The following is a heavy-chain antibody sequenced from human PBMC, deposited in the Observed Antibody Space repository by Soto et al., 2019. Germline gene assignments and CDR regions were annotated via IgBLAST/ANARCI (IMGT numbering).Heavy chain of an antibody. CDR2: IGGSGGST. J-gene: IGHJ4*02. D-gene: IGHD3-3*01. CDR1: GFTFSNYA. CDR3: AKDGTLFGVVTHFDY. Sequence: GSLRLSCAASGFTFSNYAMSWVRQAPGKGLEWVSVIGGSGGSTYYADSVRGRFTVSRDNSKNTVFLQLNSLRAEDTALYYCAKDGTLFGVVTHFDYWGQGTLVTVSS. V-gene: IGHV3-23*01.